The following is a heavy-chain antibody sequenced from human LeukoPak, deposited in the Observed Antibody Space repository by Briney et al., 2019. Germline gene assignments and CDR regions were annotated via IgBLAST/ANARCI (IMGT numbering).Heavy chain of an antibody. CDR2: IYHSGST. CDR1: GYSISSGYY. D-gene: IGHD5-24*01. V-gene: IGHV4-38-2*02. J-gene: IGHJ5*02. Sequence: PSQTLSLTCTVSGYSISSGYYWGWIRQPPGKGLEWIGSIYHSGSTYYNPSLKSRVTISVDTSKNQFSLKLSSVTAADTAVYYCARDVRCDTWGQGTLVTVSS. CDR3: ARDVRCDT.